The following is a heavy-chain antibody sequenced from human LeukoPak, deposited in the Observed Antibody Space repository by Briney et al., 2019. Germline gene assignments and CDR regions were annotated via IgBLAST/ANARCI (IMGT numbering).Heavy chain of an antibody. V-gene: IGHV1-2*02. D-gene: IGHD3-22*01. CDR2: INPNSGGT. CDR3: ARHRLHRLYYDSSGYYHAAFDI. CDR1: GYTFTGYY. Sequence: GASVKVSCKASGYTFTGYYMHWVRQAPGQGLEWMGWINPNSGGTKYAQKFQGRVTMTRDTSTGTAYMELRSLRFDDTAVYYCARHRLHRLYYDSSGYYHAAFDIWGQGTMVTVSS. J-gene: IGHJ3*02.